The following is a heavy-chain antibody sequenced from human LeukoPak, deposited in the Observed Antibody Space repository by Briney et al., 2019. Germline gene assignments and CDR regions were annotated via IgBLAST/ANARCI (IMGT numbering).Heavy chain of an antibody. CDR2: ISAYNGNT. Sequence: ASVEVSCKASGYTFTSYGISWVRQAPGQGREWMGWISAYNGNTNYAQKLQGRVTMTTDTSTSTAYMELRSLRSDDTAVYYGARENDYYDRSGYYPDAFDIWGQGTMVTVSS. V-gene: IGHV1-18*01. D-gene: IGHD3-22*01. CDR3: ARENDYYDRSGYYPDAFDI. J-gene: IGHJ3*02. CDR1: GYTFTSYG.